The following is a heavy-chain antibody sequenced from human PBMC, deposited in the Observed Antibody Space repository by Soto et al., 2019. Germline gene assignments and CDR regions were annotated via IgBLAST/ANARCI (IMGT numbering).Heavy chain of an antibody. D-gene: IGHD2-15*01. CDR2: ISGSGGST. Sequence: GGSLRLSCAASGFTFGSYAMSWVRQAPGKGLEWVSAISGSGGSTYYADSVKGRFTISRDNSKNTLYLQMNSLRAEDTAVYYCAKVGCSGGSCYSPVRAFDIWGQGTMVTVSS. CDR1: GFTFGSYA. J-gene: IGHJ3*02. CDR3: AKVGCSGGSCYSPVRAFDI. V-gene: IGHV3-23*01.